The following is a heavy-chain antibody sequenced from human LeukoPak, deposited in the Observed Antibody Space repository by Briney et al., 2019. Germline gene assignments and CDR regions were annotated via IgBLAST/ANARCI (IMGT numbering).Heavy chain of an antibody. V-gene: IGHV4-39*01. D-gene: IGHD3-16*02. J-gene: IGHJ4*02. CDR1: GGSISSSSYY. CDR3: ARLPVGVWGSYRYRYFDY. Sequence: SETLSLTCTVSGGSISSSSYYWGWIRQPPGKGLEWIGSIYYSGSTYYNPSLKGRVTISVDTSKNQFSLKLSSVTAADTAVYYCARLPVGVWGSYRYRYFDYWGQGTLVTVSS. CDR2: IYYSGST.